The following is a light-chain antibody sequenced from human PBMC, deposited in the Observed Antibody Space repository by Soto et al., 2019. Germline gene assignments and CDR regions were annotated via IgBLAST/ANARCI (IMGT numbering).Light chain of an antibody. V-gene: IGLV2-14*01. CDR1: SRDVGGCEY. CDR3: ASITRGTTAV. CDR2: DFT. Sequence: SALRQPDSVSPSPGQSMTVSCIGNSRDVGGCEYVPWYQHRTDRAPKLIMYDFTNPPSGDSTRFSGSKPCTTGSPTISGTQTEDYVHHNCASITRGTTAVLGTGTKGNV. J-gene: IGLJ1*01.